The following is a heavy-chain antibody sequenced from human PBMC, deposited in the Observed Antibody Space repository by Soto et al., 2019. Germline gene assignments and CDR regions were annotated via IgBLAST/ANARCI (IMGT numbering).Heavy chain of an antibody. CDR2: IWYDGSNK. Sequence: QVPLVESGGGVVQPGGSLRLSCTASGFTFNTYGMHWVRQAPGKGLEWVAIIWYDGSNKFHADSVKGRFTISRDNSKNARYMQVSVSRVEDAAVYYCARSECTGPYCYSEPVDYGGDVWSQGTTVTV. CDR3: ARSECTGPYCYSEPVDYGGDV. V-gene: IGHV3-33*01. J-gene: IGHJ6*02. CDR1: GFTFNTYG. D-gene: IGHD2-15*01.